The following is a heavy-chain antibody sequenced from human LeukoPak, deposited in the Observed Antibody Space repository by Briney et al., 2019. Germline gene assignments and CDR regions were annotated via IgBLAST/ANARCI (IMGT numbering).Heavy chain of an antibody. Sequence: SETLSLTCTVSGGSISSSNLYWGWIRQPPGKGLEWIGTIYSGGNTYYNPSLKSRVTISVDTSKNQFSLKLSSVTAADTAVYYCARRMITIFGVVRYFDYWGQGTLVTVSS. CDR3: ARRMITIFGVVRYFDY. CDR1: GGSISSSNLY. D-gene: IGHD3-3*01. V-gene: IGHV4-39*07. CDR2: IYSGGNT. J-gene: IGHJ4*02.